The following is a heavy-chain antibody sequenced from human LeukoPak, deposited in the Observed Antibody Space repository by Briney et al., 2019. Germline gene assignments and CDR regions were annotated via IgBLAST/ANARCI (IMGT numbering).Heavy chain of an antibody. CDR1: GGTFSRYT. V-gene: IGHV1-69*02. CDR3: ARSFGIAYTGV. Sequence: ASVKVSCKPSGGTFSRYTISRARQAPGQGREWMGRIIPILGIANYAQKFQGRVTITADKSTSTAYMELSSLRSEDTAVYYCARSFGIAYTGVWGQGTLVTVSS. CDR2: IIPILGIA. J-gene: IGHJ4*02. D-gene: IGHD2-2*02.